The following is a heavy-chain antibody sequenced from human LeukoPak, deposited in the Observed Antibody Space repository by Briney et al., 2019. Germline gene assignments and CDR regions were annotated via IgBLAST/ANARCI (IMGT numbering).Heavy chain of an antibody. J-gene: IGHJ4*02. Sequence: GGSLRLSCAASGIIFSSDAMSWVRQAPGKGLEWVSLITKSGDSSYYADSVKGRFTISRDNSKNTLYLQMNSLRAEDTAVYYCARDSHAPDWGQGTLVTVSS. V-gene: IGHV3-23*01. CDR2: ITKSGDSS. CDR1: GIIFSSDA. CDR3: ARDSHAPD.